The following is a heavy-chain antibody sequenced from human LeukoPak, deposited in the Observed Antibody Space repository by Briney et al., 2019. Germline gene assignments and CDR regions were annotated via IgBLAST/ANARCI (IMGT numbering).Heavy chain of an antibody. CDR1: GFTFSSYS. D-gene: IGHD3-9*01. Sequence: AAGSLRLSCAASGFTFSSYSRNWVRQAPGKGLEWVSSISSSSSYIYYADSVKGPFTISTDNCKNSLYLKMNSLRAEDPAVYYCPRAVPLLRYSAFTRGQGTLVTVSS. V-gene: IGHV3-21*04. CDR3: PRAVPLLRYSAFT. J-gene: IGHJ4*02. CDR2: ISSSSSYI.